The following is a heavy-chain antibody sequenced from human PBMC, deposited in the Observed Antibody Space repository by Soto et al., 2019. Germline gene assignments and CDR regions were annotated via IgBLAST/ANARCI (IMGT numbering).Heavy chain of an antibody. CDR1: GFTFGDYA. V-gene: IGHV3-49*03. CDR2: IRSKAYGGTT. Sequence: GGSLRLGCTASGFTFGDYAMSCFRKDPGKGLEWVGFIRSKAYGGTTEYAASVKGRFTISRDDSKSIAYLQMNSLKTEDTAVYYCTRHEDYDFWSGYYPYYYYYGMDVWGQGTTVTVSS. D-gene: IGHD3-3*01. CDR3: TRHEDYDFWSGYYPYYYYYGMDV. J-gene: IGHJ6*02.